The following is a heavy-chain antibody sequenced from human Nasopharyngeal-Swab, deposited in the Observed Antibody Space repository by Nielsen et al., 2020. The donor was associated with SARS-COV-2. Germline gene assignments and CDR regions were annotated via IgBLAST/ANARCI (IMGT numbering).Heavy chain of an antibody. CDR2: ISSSSSYI. J-gene: IGHJ3*02. V-gene: IGHV3-21*01. D-gene: IGHD2-15*01. Sequence: GGSLRPSCAPSGFTFSSYSMNWVRQVPGKGLEWVSSISSSSSYIYYEASVKGRFTISRDNAKNSLYLQMNSLRAEDTAVYYCARSCSGGSCYSAAFDIWGQGTMVTVSS. CDR3: ARSCSGGSCYSAAFDI. CDR1: GFTFSSYS.